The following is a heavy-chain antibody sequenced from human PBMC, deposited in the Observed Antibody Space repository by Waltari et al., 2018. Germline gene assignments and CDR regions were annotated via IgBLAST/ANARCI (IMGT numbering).Heavy chain of an antibody. J-gene: IGHJ6*02. V-gene: IGHV4-34*01. D-gene: IGHD2-2*02. CDR2: SNHSGST. Sequence: QVQLQQWGAGLLKPSETLSLTCAVYGGSFSGYYWSWIRQPPGKGLEWVGESNHSGSTNDNPSLKGRVTISVDTSKNQFSLKLSSVTAADTAVYYCARAPYCSSTSCYKYYYYGMDVWGQGTTVTVSS. CDR3: ARAPYCSSTSCYKYYYYGMDV. CDR1: GGSFSGYY.